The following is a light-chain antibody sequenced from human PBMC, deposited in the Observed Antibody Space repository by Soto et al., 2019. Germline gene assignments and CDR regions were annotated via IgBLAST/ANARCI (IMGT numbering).Light chain of an antibody. CDR2: GAS. Sequence: EIVMTQSPATLSVSPGERATLSCRASQSVSSNLAWYHQKPGQAPRLLIYGASTRATGIPARFSGSGSGTEFTLNISSLQSEDFAVYYCQQYNKFPSLTFGGGTKVEIK. CDR1: QSVSSN. CDR3: QQYNKFPSLT. J-gene: IGKJ4*01. V-gene: IGKV3-15*01.